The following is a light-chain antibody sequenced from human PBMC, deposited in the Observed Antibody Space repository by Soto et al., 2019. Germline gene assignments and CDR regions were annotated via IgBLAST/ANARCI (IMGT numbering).Light chain of an antibody. CDR1: SSDVGAYNF. V-gene: IGLV2-14*03. Sequence: QSVLTQPASVSGSPGQSITISCTGTSSDVGAYNFVSWYQQQPGKVPKLMIFDVSSRPSGVSDRFSGSKSGNTASLTISGLQAEDEGHYYCSSYTSSSTHVFGSGTKVTVL. J-gene: IGLJ1*01. CDR3: SSYTSSSTHV. CDR2: DVS.